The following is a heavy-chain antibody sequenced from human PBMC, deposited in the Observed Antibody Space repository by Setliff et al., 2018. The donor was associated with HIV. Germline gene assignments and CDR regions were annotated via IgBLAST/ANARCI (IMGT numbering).Heavy chain of an antibody. D-gene: IGHD6-19*01. CDR1: GFTFSFYG. V-gene: IGHV3-30*02. Sequence: PGGSLRLSCAASGFTFSFYGMHWVRQAPGKGLEWVAFIRYDDSYKFYADSVKGRFTISRDNSKNTLYLQMNSLRADDTAVYYCAKNLYRSPWSPLDYWGQGTLVPSPQ. J-gene: IGHJ4*02. CDR2: IRYDDSYK. CDR3: AKNLYRSPWSPLDY.